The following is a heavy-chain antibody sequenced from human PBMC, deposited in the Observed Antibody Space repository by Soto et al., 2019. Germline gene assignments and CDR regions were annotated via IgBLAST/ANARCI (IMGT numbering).Heavy chain of an antibody. V-gene: IGHV3-23*01. Sequence: PGGSLRLSCAASGFTFSAYAMSWVRQAPGKGLEWVSVISGGGGATSYADSVRGRFTISRDNSKNTLYLQMNSLRADDTALYYCAKSRGSSSSMRYGLDVWGQGTTVTVSS. D-gene: IGHD6-6*01. J-gene: IGHJ6*02. CDR3: AKSRGSSSSMRYGLDV. CDR2: ISGGGGAT. CDR1: GFTFSAYA.